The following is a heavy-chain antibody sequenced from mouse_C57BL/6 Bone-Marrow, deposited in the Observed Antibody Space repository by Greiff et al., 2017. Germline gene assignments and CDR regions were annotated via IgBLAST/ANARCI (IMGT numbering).Heavy chain of an antibody. Sequence: QVQLQQPGAELVMPGASVKLSCKASGYTFTSYWMHWVKQRPGQGLEWIGEIDPSDSYTNYNQKFKGKSTLTVDKSSSTAYMQLSSLTSEDSAVYYCARKDGYGYYFDYWGQGTTLTVSS. CDR1: GYTFTSYW. CDR3: ARKDGYGYYFDY. J-gene: IGHJ2*01. D-gene: IGHD2-10*02. V-gene: IGHV1-69*01. CDR2: IDPSDSYT.